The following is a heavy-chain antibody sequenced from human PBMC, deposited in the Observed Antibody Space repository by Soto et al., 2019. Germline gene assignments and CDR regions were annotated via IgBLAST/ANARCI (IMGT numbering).Heavy chain of an antibody. V-gene: IGHV3-23*01. J-gene: IGHJ4*02. CDR3: AKSLRDTFNEYHFDN. D-gene: IGHD1-1*01. Sequence: EVQVLESGGDLVQPGGSLRRSCAASGFAFSTFSMSWVRPATGKGLEWVSGIRGTGGSTYYADSVKGRFTISRANWKNTPDLQMNSLRAEDTAVYYCAKSLRDTFNEYHFDNWGQGTLVTFSS. CDR2: IRGTGGST. CDR1: GFAFSTFS.